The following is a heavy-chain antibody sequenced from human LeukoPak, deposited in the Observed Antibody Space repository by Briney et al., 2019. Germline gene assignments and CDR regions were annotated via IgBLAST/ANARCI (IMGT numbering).Heavy chain of an antibody. J-gene: IGHJ4*02. CDR3: ARSHNYYDSSGGYDY. D-gene: IGHD3-22*01. CDR1: GYTFTSYY. Sequence: ASVKVSCKASGYTFTSYYMHWVRQAPGQGLEWMGIINPSGGSTSYAQKFQGRVTKTRDTSTSTVYMELSSLRSEDTAVYYCARSHNYYDSSGGYDYWGQGTLVTVSS. CDR2: INPSGGST. V-gene: IGHV1-46*01.